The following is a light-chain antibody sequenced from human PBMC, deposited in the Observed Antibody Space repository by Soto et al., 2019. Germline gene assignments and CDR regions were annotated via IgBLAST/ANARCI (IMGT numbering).Light chain of an antibody. CDR3: ATWDDSLKVVV. V-gene: IGLV1-44*01. J-gene: IGLJ2*01. Sequence: QSVLTQPPSASGTPGQRVTISCSGSSSNIGRNTVNWYRHLPGTAPKLLIFSYNQRPSGVPDRVSGSKSGSSASLAISGLQSEDEADYYCATWDDSLKVVVFGGGTKLTVL. CDR1: SSNIGRNT. CDR2: SYN.